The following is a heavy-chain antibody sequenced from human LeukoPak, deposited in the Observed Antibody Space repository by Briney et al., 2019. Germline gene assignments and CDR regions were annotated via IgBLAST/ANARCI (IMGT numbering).Heavy chain of an antibody. V-gene: IGHV3-23*01. Sequence: GGSLRLSCAASGFTVSSTYMSWVRQAPGKGLEWVSAISGSGGSTYYADSVKGRFTISRDNSKNTLYLQMNSLRAEDTAVYYCAKVERVYAMLVVWGQGTLVTVSS. CDR1: GFTVSSTY. CDR3: AKVERVYAMLVV. CDR2: ISGSGGST. D-gene: IGHD2-8*01. J-gene: IGHJ4*02.